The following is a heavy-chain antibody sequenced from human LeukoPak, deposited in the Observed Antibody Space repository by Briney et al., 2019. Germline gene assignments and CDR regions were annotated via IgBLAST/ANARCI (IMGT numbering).Heavy chain of an antibody. Sequence: GRTLRLSCAASVFTLSIYAMTWVRRAPGKGLEGVSTFDVSGGSGGSTFYADSVKGRLTIFRDHCKNTLYLQVNCRRAEDTPVYYCAKDRSGSRDWGPGNLVTASS. V-gene: IGHV3-23*01. CDR3: AKDRSGSRD. J-gene: IGHJ1*01. D-gene: IGHD3-10*01. CDR2: FDVSGGSGGST. CDR1: VFTLSIYA.